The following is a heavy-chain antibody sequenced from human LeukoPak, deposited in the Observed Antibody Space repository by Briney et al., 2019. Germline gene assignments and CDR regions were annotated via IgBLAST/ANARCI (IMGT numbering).Heavy chain of an antibody. CDR3: ARGPLIWFGEGYYFDY. D-gene: IGHD3-10*01. CDR2: IYYSGYT. J-gene: IGHJ4*02. V-gene: IGHV4-59*01. Sequence: PSQTLSLTCAVSGGSISSYYWSWIRQPPGKGLEWIGCIYYSGYTNYKSSLKSRVTISVDTSKNQFSLKLSSVTAADTAVYYCARGPLIWFGEGYYFDYWGQGTLVTVSS. CDR1: GGSISSYY.